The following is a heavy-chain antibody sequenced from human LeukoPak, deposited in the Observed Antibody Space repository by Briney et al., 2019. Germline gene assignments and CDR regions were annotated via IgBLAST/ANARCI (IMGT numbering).Heavy chain of an antibody. CDR3: ARVDPGNYYAFDF. Sequence: SVKVSCKASGGTFSSYAISWVRQAPGQGLEWMGGIIPIFGTANYAQKFQGRVTMTTDTSTSTAYVELRSLRSDDTAVYYCARVDPGNYYAFDFWGQGTKVTVSS. CDR2: IIPIFGTA. CDR1: GGTFSSYA. V-gene: IGHV1-69*05. D-gene: IGHD1-26*01. J-gene: IGHJ3*01.